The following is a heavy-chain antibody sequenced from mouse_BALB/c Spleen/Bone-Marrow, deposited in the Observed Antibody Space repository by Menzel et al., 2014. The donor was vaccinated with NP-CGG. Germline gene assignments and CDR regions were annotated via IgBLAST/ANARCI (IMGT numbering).Heavy chain of an antibody. J-gene: IGHJ2*01. CDR2: ISHSGST. V-gene: IGHV3-8*02. D-gene: IGHD1-1*01. Sequence: DVKLQESGPSLVKPSQTLSLTCSVTGDSITSGCWHWIRKFPGNNFEYMGYISHSGSTYYNPSLKSRISITRDTSKNXVYLQVNSVTTEDTATYYCARDYGRSFDYWGQGNTLTVSS. CDR3: ARDYGRSFDY. CDR1: GDSITSGC.